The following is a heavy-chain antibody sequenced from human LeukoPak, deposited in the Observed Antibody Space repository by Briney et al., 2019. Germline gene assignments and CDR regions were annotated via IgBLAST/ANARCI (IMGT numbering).Heavy chain of an antibody. Sequence: GGSLRLSCAASGFTFSSYWMSWVRQAPGKGLEWVANIKQDGSEKYYVDSVKGRFTISRDNAKNSLYLQMNSLRAEDTAVYFCASKTVDVLELDYWGQGTLVTVSS. J-gene: IGHJ4*02. CDR2: IKQDGSEK. V-gene: IGHV3-7*01. CDR1: GFTFSSYW. CDR3: ASKTVDVLELDY. D-gene: IGHD4-11*01.